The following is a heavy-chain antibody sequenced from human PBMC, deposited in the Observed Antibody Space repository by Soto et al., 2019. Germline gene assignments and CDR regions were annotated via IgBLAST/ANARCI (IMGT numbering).Heavy chain of an antibody. CDR3: AHRRIAARRANNWFDP. D-gene: IGHD6-6*01. V-gene: IGHV2-5*02. CDR1: GFSLSTSGVG. Sequence: SGPTLVNPTQTLTLTCTFSGFSLSTSGVGVGWIRQPPGKALEWLALIYWDDDKRYSPSLKSRLTITKDTSKNQVVLTMTNMEPVDTATYYCAHRRIAARRANNWFDPWGQGTLVTVSS. CDR2: IYWDDDK. J-gene: IGHJ5*02.